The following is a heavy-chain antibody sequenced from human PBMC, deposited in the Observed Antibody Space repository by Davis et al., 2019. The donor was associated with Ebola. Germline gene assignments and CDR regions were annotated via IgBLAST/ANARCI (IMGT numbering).Heavy chain of an antibody. V-gene: IGHV3-21*04. D-gene: IGHD2-15*01. J-gene: IGHJ5*02. CDR2: ISSDSDYI. CDR3: AKVGVVVAANWFDP. Sequence: GESLKISCTASGFTFSSYWMSWVRQAPGKGLEWVSSISSDSDYIYYADSAKGRFTISRDNAKNSLYLQMNSLRAEDTAVYYCAKVGVVVAANWFDPWGQGTLVTVSS. CDR1: GFTFSSYW.